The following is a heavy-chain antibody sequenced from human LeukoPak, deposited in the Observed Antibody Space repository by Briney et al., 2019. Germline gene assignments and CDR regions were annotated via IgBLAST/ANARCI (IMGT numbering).Heavy chain of an antibody. V-gene: IGHV3-15*01. CDR3: TTAPGFWSGYYTSSGDY. D-gene: IGHD3-3*01. J-gene: IGHJ4*02. CDR2: IKSKTDGGTA. Sequence: PGGSLRLSCAASGFTFSNAGMSWVRQAPGKGLEWVGRIKSKTDGGTADYAAPVKGRFTISRDDSKNTLYLQMNSLKTGDTAVYYCTTAPGFWSGYYTSSGDYWGQGTLVTVSS. CDR1: GFTFSNAG.